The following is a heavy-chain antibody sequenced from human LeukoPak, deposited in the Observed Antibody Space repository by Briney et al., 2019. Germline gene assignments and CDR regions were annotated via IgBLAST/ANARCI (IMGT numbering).Heavy chain of an antibody. CDR2: INPSGGST. V-gene: IGHV1-46*01. D-gene: IGHD1-14*01. CDR1: GYTFTSYY. J-gene: IGHJ6*02. CDR3: ARTRHGTYYYYGMDV. Sequence: ASVKVSRKASGYTFTSYYMHWVRQAPGQGLEWMGIINPSGGSTSYAQKFQGRVTMTRDTSTSTVYMELSSLRSEDTAVYYCARTRHGTYYYYGMDVWGQGTTVTVSS.